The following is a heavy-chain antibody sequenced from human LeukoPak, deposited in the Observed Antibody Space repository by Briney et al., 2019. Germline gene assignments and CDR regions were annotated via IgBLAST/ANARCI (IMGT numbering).Heavy chain of an antibody. J-gene: IGHJ5*01. CDR3: SKGQELDDGVFES. V-gene: IGHV3-23*01. CDR1: GFTFSSYA. Sequence: HTGGSLRLSCAASGFTFSSYAMTWVRQAPGKWLEWVTNIRANGGRTHYAESLRGRFTISRDNTKSTVYLQMNSLSAEDTAIYYCSKGQELDDGVFESWGRGTLVTVSS. CDR2: IRANGGRT. D-gene: IGHD1-1*01.